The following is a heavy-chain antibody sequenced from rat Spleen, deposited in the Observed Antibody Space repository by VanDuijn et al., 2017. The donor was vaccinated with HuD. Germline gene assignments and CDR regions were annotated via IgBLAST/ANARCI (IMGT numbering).Heavy chain of an antibody. V-gene: IGHV5-7*01. CDR2: ISHSDSRT. D-gene: IGHD4-2*01. J-gene: IGHJ2*01. Sequence: EVRLVESGGGLVQPGRSLKLSCAASGFTFSHYYMAWVRQAPKKGLEWVAIISHSDSRTYYPDSVKGRFTISRDNVRDSLYLQMNSLKSEDTATYYCARETSYYFDYWGQGVMVTVSS. CDR3: ARETSYYFDY. CDR1: GFTFSHYY.